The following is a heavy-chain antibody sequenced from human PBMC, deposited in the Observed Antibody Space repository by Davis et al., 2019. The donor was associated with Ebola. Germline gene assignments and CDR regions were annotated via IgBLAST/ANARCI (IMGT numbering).Heavy chain of an antibody. Sequence: MPSETLSLTCAVSGDSISSSNYWSWIRQPPGKGLEWIGEINHSGSTNYNPSLKSRVTISVDTSKNQFSLKLSSVTAADTAVYYCARVVESYGMDVWGQGTTVTVSS. J-gene: IGHJ6*02. CDR2: INHSGST. V-gene: IGHV4-4*02. CDR3: ARVVESYGMDV. CDR1: GDSISSSNY.